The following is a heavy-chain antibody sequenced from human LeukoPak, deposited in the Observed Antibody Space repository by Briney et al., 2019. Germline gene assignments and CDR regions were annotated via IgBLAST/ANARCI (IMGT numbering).Heavy chain of an antibody. CDR2: ISTYNGNT. Sequence: GASVRVSCKASGYTFTNYGISWVRHAPGQRLEWMGWISTYNGNTNYAQKLQGRVTMTTDTSTSTAYMELRSLRSDDTAVYYCARTNGMTTGGFDYLGQGTLVTVSS. V-gene: IGHV1-18*01. J-gene: IGHJ4*02. D-gene: IGHD4-17*01. CDR3: ARTNGMTTGGFDY. CDR1: GYTFTNYG.